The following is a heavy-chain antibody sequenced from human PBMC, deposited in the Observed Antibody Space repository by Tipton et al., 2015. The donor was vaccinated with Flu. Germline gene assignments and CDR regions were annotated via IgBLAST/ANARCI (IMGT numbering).Heavy chain of an antibody. CDR2: IYYSGST. CDR1: GGSISSYY. D-gene: IGHD3-10*01. V-gene: IGHV4-59*08. CDR3: ARDRYFYGSGSLDL. Sequence: LRLSCTVSGGSISSYYWSWIRQPPGKGLEWIGYIYYSGSTNYNPSPKSRVTISVDTSKNQFSLKLSSVTAADTAVYYCARDRYFYGSGSLDLWGQGALVTVSS. J-gene: IGHJ5*02.